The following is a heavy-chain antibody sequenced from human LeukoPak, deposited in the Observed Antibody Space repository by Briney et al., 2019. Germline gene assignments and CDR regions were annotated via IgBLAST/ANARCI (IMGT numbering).Heavy chain of an antibody. V-gene: IGHV3-23*01. D-gene: IGHD4-17*01. CDR2: ISDDSSKT. CDR1: GFTFSNYA. Sequence: PGGSLRLSCAASGFTFSNYAMGWVRQAPGKGLECVSAISDDSSKTSYADSVKGRFTISRDYSKNTLYLQMNSLRAEDTAIYYCAKEGPDYDDYRSGDYFDFWGQGTLVTVSS. CDR3: AKEGPDYDDYRSGDYFDF. J-gene: IGHJ4*02.